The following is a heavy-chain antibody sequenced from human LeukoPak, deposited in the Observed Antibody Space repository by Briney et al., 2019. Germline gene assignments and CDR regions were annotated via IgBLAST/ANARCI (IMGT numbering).Heavy chain of an antibody. CDR3: AKEQMGY. J-gene: IGHJ4*02. Sequence: PGRSLRLSCAASGFTFSSYGMHWVREAPGKGLEWVAVISYDGSNKYYADSVKGRFTISRDNSKNTLYLQMNSLRAEDTAVYYCAKEQMGYWGQGTLVTVSS. CDR2: ISYDGSNK. CDR1: GFTFSSYG. D-gene: IGHD5-24*01. V-gene: IGHV3-30*18.